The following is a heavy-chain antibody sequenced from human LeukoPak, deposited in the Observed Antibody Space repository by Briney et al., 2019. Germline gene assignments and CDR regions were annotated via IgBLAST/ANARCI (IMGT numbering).Heavy chain of an antibody. Sequence: GGSLRLSCAASGFTFSSYAMSCVRQAPGNGLEWGSAMSGRGGSTYYADSVKGRFTISRDNSKNTLYLQMNSLRAEDTAVYYCAKDGSGSSKGDYWGQGTLVNVAS. D-gene: IGHD3-10*01. V-gene: IGHV3-23*01. J-gene: IGHJ4*02. CDR3: AKDGSGSSKGDY. CDR2: MSGRGGST. CDR1: GFTFSSYA.